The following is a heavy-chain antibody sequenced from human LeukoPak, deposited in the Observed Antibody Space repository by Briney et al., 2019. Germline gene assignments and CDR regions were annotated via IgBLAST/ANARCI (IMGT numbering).Heavy chain of an antibody. V-gene: IGHV1-8*01. J-gene: IGHJ4*02. CDR2: MNPNNSDI. CDR3: VRVPPGTTIDAY. CDR1: GYTFTSYH. D-gene: IGHD1-14*01. Sequence: ASVKVSCTASGYTFTSYHINWVRQATGQGLERVGWMNPNNSDIGYAQKFQGRVTMTRNTSIGTAYMELSSLRSEDTAIYYCVRVPPGTTIDAYWGQGTLVTVSS.